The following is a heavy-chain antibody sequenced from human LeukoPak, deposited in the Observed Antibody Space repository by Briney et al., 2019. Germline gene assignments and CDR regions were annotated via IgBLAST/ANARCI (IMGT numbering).Heavy chain of an antibody. V-gene: IGHV4-59*01. J-gene: IGHJ4*02. CDR1: GGAITNYY. Sequence: PSETLSLTCGVSGGAITNYYWNWIRQAPGKGLEWLGYIYYTGSTTYNPSVKSRITISLATSKKQISLKLRTVAAADTAVYYCERRGSWGEPRPFDFWGQGSLVTVSS. D-gene: IGHD3-16*01. CDR3: ERRGSWGEPRPFDF. CDR2: IYYTGST.